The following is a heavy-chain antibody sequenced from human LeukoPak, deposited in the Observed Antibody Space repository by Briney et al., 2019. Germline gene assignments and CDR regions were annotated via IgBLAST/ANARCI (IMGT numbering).Heavy chain of an antibody. D-gene: IGHD3-22*01. Sequence: ASVKVSCKASGYTFTSYYMHWVRQAPGQGLEWMGRINPNSGGTNYAQKFQGRVAMTRDTSISTAYMELSRLRSDDTAVYYCAREGGYDSSGYYYGSLVYWGQGTLVTVSS. V-gene: IGHV1-2*06. J-gene: IGHJ4*02. CDR3: AREGGYDSSGYYYGSLVY. CDR2: INPNSGGT. CDR1: GYTFTSYY.